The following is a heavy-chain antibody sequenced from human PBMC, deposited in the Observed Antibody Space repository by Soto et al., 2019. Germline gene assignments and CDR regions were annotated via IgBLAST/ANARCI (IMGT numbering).Heavy chain of an antibody. CDR1: GGTFSSYA. D-gene: IGHD6-13*01. CDR3: ASHPLNYSSSWFDWFDP. V-gene: IGHV1-69*13. CDR2: IIPIFGTA. J-gene: IGHJ5*02. Sequence: ASVKVSCKASGGTFSSYAICWVRQAPGQGLEWMGGIIPIFGTANYAQKFQGRVTITADESTSTAYMELSSLRSEDTAVYYCASHPLNYSSSWFDWFDPRGQGTLVTVSS.